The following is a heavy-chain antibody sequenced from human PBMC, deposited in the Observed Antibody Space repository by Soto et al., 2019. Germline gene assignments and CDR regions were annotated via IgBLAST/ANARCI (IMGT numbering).Heavy chain of an antibody. V-gene: IGHV1-69*01. CDR3: RFRYSSGYGMDV. J-gene: IGHJ6*02. D-gene: IGHD6-25*01. CDR1: GGTFSSYA. Sequence: QVQLVQSGAEVKKPGSSVKVSCKASGGTFSSYAISWVRQAPGQGLEWMGGIIPIFGTANYAQKFQGRVTITADESTSTAYMELSSLRSEDTAVDYCRFRYSSGYGMDVWGQGTTVTVSS. CDR2: IIPIFGTA.